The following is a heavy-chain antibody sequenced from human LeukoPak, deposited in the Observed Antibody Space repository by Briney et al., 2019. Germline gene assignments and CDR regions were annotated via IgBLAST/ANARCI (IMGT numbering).Heavy chain of an antibody. Sequence: KPSETLSLTCTVSGGSISSSSYYWGWIRQPPGKGLAWIGSIHYSGTTYYNPSLKSRVTISVDTSKNQFSLNLSSMTAADTAEYWCASRRAGKNWFDPWGQGTLVTVSS. J-gene: IGHJ5*02. V-gene: IGHV4-39*01. CDR1: GGSISSSSYY. CDR2: IHYSGTT. CDR3: ASRRAGKNWFDP.